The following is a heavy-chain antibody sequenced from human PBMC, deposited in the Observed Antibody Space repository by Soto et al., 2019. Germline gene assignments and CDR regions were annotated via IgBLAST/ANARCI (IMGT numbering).Heavy chain of an antibody. CDR3: TKNSAYALDY. D-gene: IGHD5-12*01. CDR1: GGSVSNNNW. CDR2: IHHRGGT. Sequence: QVQLQESGPGLVKPSGTLSLSCAVSGGSVSNNNWWRWVRQSPGNGLEWIGEIHHRGGTSYNPSLESRATLSVDKSKNELSLRLNYVTAADTAVYYCTKNSAYALDYWGLGILVTVSS. J-gene: IGHJ4*02. V-gene: IGHV4-4*02.